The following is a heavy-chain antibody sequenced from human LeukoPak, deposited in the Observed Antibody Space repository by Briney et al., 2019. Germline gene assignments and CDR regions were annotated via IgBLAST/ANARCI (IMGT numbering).Heavy chain of an antibody. Sequence: GGSLRLSCAASGFAFSNYWMTWVRQAPGKGLEWVANIKQDGSDKYYVDSVRGRFAISRDNAKSSLFLQMNSLRAEDTAVYYCARGPSPYGGSGAFDIWGQGTMVTVSS. CDR1: GFAFSNYW. V-gene: IGHV3-7*03. J-gene: IGHJ3*02. D-gene: IGHD4-23*01. CDR3: ARGPSPYGGSGAFDI. CDR2: IKQDGSDK.